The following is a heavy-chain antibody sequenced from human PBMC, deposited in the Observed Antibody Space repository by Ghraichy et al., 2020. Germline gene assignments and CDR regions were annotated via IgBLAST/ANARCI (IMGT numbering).Heavy chain of an antibody. D-gene: IGHD3-10*01. CDR1: GFNVSSNY. J-gene: IGHJ6*02. CDR2: IYSGGLT. Sequence: GGTLRLSCAASGFNVSSNYINLVRQAPGKGLEWVSSIYSGGLTYYTDSVNGRFTISRDASKNTVSLHMSSLRVEDTDVYYCARDDTYGSDNGDDYYFGMDVWGQGTTVTVTS. V-gene: IGHV3-53*01. CDR3: ARDDTYGSDNGDDYYFGMDV.